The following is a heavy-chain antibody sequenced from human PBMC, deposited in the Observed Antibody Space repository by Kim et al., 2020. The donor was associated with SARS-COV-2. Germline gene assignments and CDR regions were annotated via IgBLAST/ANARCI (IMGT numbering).Heavy chain of an antibody. D-gene: IGHD3-9*01. CDR3: ARGQLSYDILTGYSRPTTGYWYFDL. J-gene: IGHJ2*01. V-gene: IGHV1-18*04. CDR1: GYTFTSYG. CDR2: ISAYNGNT. Sequence: ASVKVSCKASGYTFTSYGISWVRQAPGQGLEWMGWISAYNGNTNYAQKLQGRVTMTTDTSTSTAYMELRSLRSDDTAVYYCARGQLSYDILTGYSRPTTGYWYFDLWGRGTLVTVSS.